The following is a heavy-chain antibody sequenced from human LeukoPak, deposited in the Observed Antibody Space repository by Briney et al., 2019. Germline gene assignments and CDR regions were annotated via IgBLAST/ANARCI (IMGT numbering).Heavy chain of an antibody. D-gene: IGHD3-22*01. Sequence: PSQTLSLTCTVSGGSISSGSYYWSWIRQPAGKGLEWIGRIYTSGSTNYNPSLKSRVTISVDTSKNQFSLKLSSVTAADTAVYYCARFPKNDSSGYYPRRGAFDIWGQGTMVTVSS. CDR3: ARFPKNDSSGYYPRRGAFDI. J-gene: IGHJ3*02. V-gene: IGHV4-61*02. CDR2: IYTSGST. CDR1: GGSISSGSYY.